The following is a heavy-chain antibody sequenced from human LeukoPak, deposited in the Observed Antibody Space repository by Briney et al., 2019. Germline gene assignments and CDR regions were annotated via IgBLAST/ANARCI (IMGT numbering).Heavy chain of an antibody. V-gene: IGHV1-69*02. Sequence: ASVKVSCKASGGTFSSYTISWVRQAPGQGLEWMGRIIPILGIANYAQKFQGRVTITADKSTSTAHMELSSLRSEDTAVYYCARSTFGELFEGFDYWGQGTLVTVSS. CDR3: ARSTFGELFEGFDY. CDR2: IIPILGIA. CDR1: GGTFSSYT. J-gene: IGHJ4*02. D-gene: IGHD3-10*01.